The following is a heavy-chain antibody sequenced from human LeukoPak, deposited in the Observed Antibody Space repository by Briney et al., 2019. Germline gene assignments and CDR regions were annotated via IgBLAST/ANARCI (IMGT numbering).Heavy chain of an antibody. CDR2: IYYSGST. J-gene: IGHJ4*02. CDR3: ARVAYCSSTSCYGIFGIDY. CDR1: GGSISSSSYY. Sequence: SETLSLTCTVSGGSISSSSYYWGWIRQPPGKGLEWIGSIYYSGSTYYNPSLKSRVTISVDTSKNQFSLKLSSVTAADTAVYYCARVAYCSSTSCYGIFGIDYWGQGTLVTVSS. D-gene: IGHD2-2*01. V-gene: IGHV4-39*07.